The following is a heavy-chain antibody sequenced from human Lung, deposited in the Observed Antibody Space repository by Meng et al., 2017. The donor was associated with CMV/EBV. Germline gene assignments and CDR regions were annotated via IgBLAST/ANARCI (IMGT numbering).Heavy chain of an antibody. J-gene: IGHJ4*02. V-gene: IGHV4-59*11. D-gene: IGHD3-22*01. CDR1: GDSISSHY. CDR3: ARGRTPAYYDSIDYYYD. Sequence: SETXSLTCTVSGDSISSHYWSWIRLPPGKGLEWIGYIHYSGSGSYNPSLKSRVTMSLDTSKNEFSLKLRSVTAADTAVYYYARGRTPAYYDSIDYYYDWGQGTXVTVSS. CDR2: IHYSGSG.